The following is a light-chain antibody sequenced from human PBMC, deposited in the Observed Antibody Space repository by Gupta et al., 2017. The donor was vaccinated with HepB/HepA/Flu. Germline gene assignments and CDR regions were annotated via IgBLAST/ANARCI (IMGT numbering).Light chain of an antibody. CDR2: KAS. J-gene: IGKJ3*01. CDR3: QHYNNYLFT. Sequence: DIQMSHSTSTLSASVGDRVTITCRASQSITTWLAWYQQKPGKAPKLLMYKASSLESRIPSRFSGSGSGTEFTLTISSLQPDDFATYYCQHYNNYLFTFGPGTKVDIK. V-gene: IGKV1-5*03. CDR1: QSITTW.